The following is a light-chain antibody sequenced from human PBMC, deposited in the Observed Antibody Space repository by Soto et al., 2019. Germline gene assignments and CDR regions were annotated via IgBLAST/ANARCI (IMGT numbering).Light chain of an antibody. CDR3: QQYNSYLYT. V-gene: IGKV1-5*01. J-gene: IGKJ2*01. CDR2: DAS. CDR1: QSISSW. Sequence: DIQMTQSPSTLSASVGDRVTITCRASQSISSWLAWYQQKPGKAPKLLSHDASSLESGVPSRFSVSGSGTEFTLTISSLQPDEFATDYCQQYNSYLYTFGQGTKLEIK.